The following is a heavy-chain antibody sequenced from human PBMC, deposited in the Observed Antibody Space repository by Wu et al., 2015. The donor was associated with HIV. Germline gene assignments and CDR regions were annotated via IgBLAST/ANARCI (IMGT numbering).Heavy chain of an antibody. CDR3: ARDMRANWGNRDPGDAFDI. V-gene: IGHV4-34*01. J-gene: IGHJ3*02. D-gene: IGHD7-27*01. CDR1: WVLQWLL. Sequence: HVQLQHGAAGLLKPSGDPVPHLRCLWWVLQWLLLELDPPAPRKGLEWIGEINHSGSTNYNPSLKSRVTISVDTSKNQFSLKLSSVTAADTAVYYCARDMRANWGNRDPGDAFDIWGQGTMVTVSS. CDR2: INHSGST.